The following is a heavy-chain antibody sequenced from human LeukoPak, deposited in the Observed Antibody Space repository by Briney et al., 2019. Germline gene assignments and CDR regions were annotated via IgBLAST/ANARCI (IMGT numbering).Heavy chain of an antibody. CDR3: AKQFGYTYGDFDY. D-gene: IGHD5-18*01. Sequence: PGGSLRLSCAASGFTFSSYAMTWVRQAPGKGLEWVSAISGSGLSTYYPDSVKGRFTISRDNSKNTLYLQINSLRAEDTAVYYCAKQFGYTYGDFDYWGQGTLVTVSS. CDR2: ISGSGLST. V-gene: IGHV3-23*01. CDR1: GFTFSSYA. J-gene: IGHJ4*02.